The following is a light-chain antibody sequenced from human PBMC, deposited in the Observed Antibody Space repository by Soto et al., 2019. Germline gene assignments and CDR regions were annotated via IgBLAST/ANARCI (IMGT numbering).Light chain of an antibody. CDR3: QSYDSGLGVV. V-gene: IGLV1-40*01. J-gene: IGLJ2*01. CDR2: GNS. Sequence: QLVLTQPPSVSGAPGQRVTISCTGRGSNIGSGYDVHWYQQFPGTAPKLLIYGNSNRPSGVPDRFSGSKSGTSASLAITGLQAEDEADYYCQSYDSGLGVVFGGGTKLTVL. CDR1: GSNIGSGYD.